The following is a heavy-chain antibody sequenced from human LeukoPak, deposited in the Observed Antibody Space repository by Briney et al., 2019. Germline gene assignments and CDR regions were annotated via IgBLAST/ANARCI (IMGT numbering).Heavy chain of an antibody. Sequence: GGSLRLSCAASGFTFSSYSMNWVRQAPGKGLEWVAFIRYDGSNKYYADSVKGRFTISRDNSKNTLYLQMNSLRAEDTAVYYCAKDQAWFGELSSGVGHYFDYWGQGTLVTVSS. J-gene: IGHJ4*02. CDR1: GFTFSSYS. V-gene: IGHV3-30*02. D-gene: IGHD3-10*01. CDR3: AKDQAWFGELSSGVGHYFDY. CDR2: IRYDGSNK.